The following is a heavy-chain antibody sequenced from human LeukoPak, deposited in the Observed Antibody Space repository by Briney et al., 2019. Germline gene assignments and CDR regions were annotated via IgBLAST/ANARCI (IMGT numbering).Heavy chain of an antibody. CDR3: AKGWNTVDY. D-gene: IGHD4-17*01. J-gene: IGHJ4*02. V-gene: IGHV3-30*18. Sequence: GRSLRLSCAASGFTFSNFGMHWVRQAPGKGLEWVAVISYDGSNKHYADSVQGRFSISRDNYKNTLYLQMNSLRVEDTAVYYCAKGWNTVDYWGQGTLVTVSS. CDR2: ISYDGSNK. CDR1: GFTFSNFG.